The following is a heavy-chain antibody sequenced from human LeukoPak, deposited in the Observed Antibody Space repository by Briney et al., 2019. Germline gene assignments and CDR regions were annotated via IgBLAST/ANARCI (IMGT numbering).Heavy chain of an antibody. J-gene: IGHJ4*02. CDR2: LSGSGGTT. CDR1: GFTFSSYG. V-gene: IGHV3-23*01. Sequence: GGTLRLSCAASGFTFSSYGMSWVRQAPGKGLEWVSGLSGSGGTTYYVDSVKGRFTISRDNSKNTLYLQMNSLRAEDTAVYYCAKDRVGAMLYFDYWGQGTLVTVSS. D-gene: IGHD1-26*01. CDR3: AKDRVGAMLYFDY.